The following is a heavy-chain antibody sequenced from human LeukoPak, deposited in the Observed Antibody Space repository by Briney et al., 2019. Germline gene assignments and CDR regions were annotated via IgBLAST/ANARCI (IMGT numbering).Heavy chain of an antibody. Sequence: PGGSLRLSCAASGFTFSSYWMSWVRQAPGKGLEWVANIKQDGSEKYYVDSVKGRFTISRDNAKNSLYLQMNSLRAEDTAIYYCARDPGTLATYFDYWGPGTLVTVSS. V-gene: IGHV3-7*03. J-gene: IGHJ4*02. CDR3: ARDPGTLATYFDY. CDR1: GFTFSSYW. CDR2: IKQDGSEK. D-gene: IGHD6-13*01.